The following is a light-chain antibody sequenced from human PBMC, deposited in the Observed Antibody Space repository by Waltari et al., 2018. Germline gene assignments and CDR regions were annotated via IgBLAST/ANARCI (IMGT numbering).Light chain of an antibody. CDR3: QQYGSSGVT. CDR1: QSVCSTY. Sequence: ETVLTQSPGTLSLSPGERATLSCRASQSVCSTYLAWYQQKPAQAPRLLIYGASNRATGIPDRFSGSGSGTDFTLTISRLEPEDFAVYYCQQYGSSGVTFGPGTKVHIK. V-gene: IGKV3-20*01. CDR2: GAS. J-gene: IGKJ3*01.